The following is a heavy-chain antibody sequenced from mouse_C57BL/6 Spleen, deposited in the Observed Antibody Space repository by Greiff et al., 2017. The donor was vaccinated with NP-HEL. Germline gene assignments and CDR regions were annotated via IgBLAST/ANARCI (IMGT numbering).Heavy chain of an antibody. CDR1: GYTFTDYE. J-gene: IGHJ3*01. CDR3: TRQGSWFAY. Sequence: VQLKESGAELVRPGASVTLSCKASGYTFTDYEMHWVKQTPVHGLEWIGAIDPETGGTAYNQKFKGKAILTADKSSSTAYMELRSLTSEDSAVYYCTRQGSWFAYWGQGTLVTVSA. CDR2: IDPETGGT. V-gene: IGHV1-15*01.